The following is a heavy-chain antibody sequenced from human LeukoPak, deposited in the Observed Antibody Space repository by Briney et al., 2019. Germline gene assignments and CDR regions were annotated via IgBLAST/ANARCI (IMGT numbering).Heavy chain of an antibody. J-gene: IGHJ4*02. CDR2: ISVNNGNT. V-gene: IGHV1-18*01. Sequence: ASVKVSCKASGYAFASYGISWVRQAPGQGLEWVGWISVNNGNTHYAQKFQGRVTMTTDTSTSTAYMEVRSLRSDDTAVYYCARVPAGDLWGQGTLVTVSS. D-gene: IGHD6-13*01. CDR3: ARVPAGDL. CDR1: GYAFASYG.